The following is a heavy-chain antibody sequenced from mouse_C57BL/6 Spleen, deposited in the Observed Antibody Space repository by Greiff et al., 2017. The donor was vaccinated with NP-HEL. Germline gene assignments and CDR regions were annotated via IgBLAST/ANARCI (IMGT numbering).Heavy chain of an antibody. D-gene: IGHD2-5*01. Sequence: QVQLQQSGAELVRPGTSVKVSCKASGYAFTNYLIEWVKQRPGQGLEWIGVINPGSGGTKYNEKFKGKATLTADRSSSTAYMQLSSLTSEDSAVYFCARGGYSISGDYWGQGTSVTVSS. CDR1: GYAFTNYL. V-gene: IGHV1-54*01. J-gene: IGHJ4*01. CDR3: ARGGYSISGDY. CDR2: INPGSGGT.